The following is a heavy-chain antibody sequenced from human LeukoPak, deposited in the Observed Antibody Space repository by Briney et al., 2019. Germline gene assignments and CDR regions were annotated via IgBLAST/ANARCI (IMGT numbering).Heavy chain of an antibody. CDR3: AKDGRGSSGWCFDY. Sequence: GGSLRLSCAASGFSFSIYAMSWVRQAPGKGLEWVSAIDGRGGGTYYADSVKGRFTISRDNSKNTLYLQMNSLRAEDTAVYYCAKDGRGSSGWCFDYWGQGTLVTVSS. J-gene: IGHJ4*02. CDR1: GFSFSIYA. V-gene: IGHV3-23*01. CDR2: IDGRGGGT. D-gene: IGHD6-19*01.